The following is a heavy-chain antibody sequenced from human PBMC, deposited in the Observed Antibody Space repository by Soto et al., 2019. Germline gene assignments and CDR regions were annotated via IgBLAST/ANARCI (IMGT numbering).Heavy chain of an antibody. CDR3: ARDVGYCSSTSCPRGWFDP. D-gene: IGHD2-2*01. CDR1: GGSISSYY. Sequence: PSETLSLTCSVSGGSISSYYWSWIRQPPGKGLEWIAYINYSGSTNFNPSLKSRVTISVDTSKKQFSLKLNSVTAADTAVYYCARDVGYCSSTSCPRGWFDPWGQGTLVTVSS. J-gene: IGHJ5*02. V-gene: IGHV4-59*01. CDR2: INYSGST.